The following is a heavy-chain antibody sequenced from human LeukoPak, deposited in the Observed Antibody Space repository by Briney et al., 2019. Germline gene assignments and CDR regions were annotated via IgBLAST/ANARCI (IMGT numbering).Heavy chain of an antibody. V-gene: IGHV3-33*01. J-gene: IGHJ4*02. Sequence: GRSMRLSCAASGFPCSSYAMHWVRQAPGKGLEWVAVIWHDGSNQTYTDSVEGRFTISRDNSKNTLDLHMNSLRAEDTAVYYCARDRGPGGLAGTYYWGLGTLVTVSS. CDR1: GFPCSSYA. CDR3: ARDRGPGGLAGTYY. D-gene: IGHD6-19*01. CDR2: IWHDGSNQ.